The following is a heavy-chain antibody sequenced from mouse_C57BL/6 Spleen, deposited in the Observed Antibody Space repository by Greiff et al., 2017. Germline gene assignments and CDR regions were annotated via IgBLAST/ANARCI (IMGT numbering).Heavy chain of an antibody. D-gene: IGHD3-3*01. V-gene: IGHV3-8*01. CDR1: GYSITSDY. J-gene: IGHJ4*01. Sequence: VQLKQSGPGLAKPSQTLSLTCSVTGYSITSDYWTWIRKFPGNKLEYMGYISYSGSTYYNPSLKSRISITRDTSKNQYYLQLNSVTTEDTATYYCARAGPDYYAMDYWGQGTSVTVSS. CDR3: ARAGPDYYAMDY. CDR2: ISYSGST.